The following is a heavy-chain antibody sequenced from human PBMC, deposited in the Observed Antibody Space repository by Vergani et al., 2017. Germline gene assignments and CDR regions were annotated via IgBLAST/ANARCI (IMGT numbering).Heavy chain of an antibody. Sequence: EVQLVQSGAEVKKPGESLKISCKGSGYSFTSYWIGWVRQMPGKGLEWMGRIDPSDSYTNYSPSFQGHVTISADKSICTAYLQWSSLKASDTAMYYCARLAAAATYYYYGMDVWGQGTTVTVSS. CDR3: ARLAAAATYYYYGMDV. V-gene: IGHV5-10-1*01. CDR2: IDPSDSYT. CDR1: GYSFTSYW. J-gene: IGHJ6*02. D-gene: IGHD6-13*01.